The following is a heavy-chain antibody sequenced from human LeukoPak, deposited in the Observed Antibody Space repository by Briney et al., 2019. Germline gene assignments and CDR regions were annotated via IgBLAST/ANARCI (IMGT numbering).Heavy chain of an antibody. J-gene: IGHJ5*02. Sequence: SETLSLTCTVSGGSMNNYYWSWIRQAPGKGLEWIGYISDSGSTNYNPSLRSRVTISVDTSKNQFSLKLSSVTAADTALDYCSKNDYCYWWVDPWGQGTLVTVSS. D-gene: IGHD4-11*01. CDR3: SKNDYCYWWVDP. V-gene: IGHV4-59*01. CDR2: ISDSGST. CDR1: GGSMNNYY.